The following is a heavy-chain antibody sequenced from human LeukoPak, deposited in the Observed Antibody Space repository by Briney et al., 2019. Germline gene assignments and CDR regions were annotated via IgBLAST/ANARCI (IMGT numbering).Heavy chain of an antibody. V-gene: IGHV3-73*01. D-gene: IGHD1-7*01. CDR1: GFTFSGSA. CDR2: IRSKANSYAT. Sequence: GGSLRLSCAASGFTFSGSAMHWVRQASGKGLEWVGRIRSKANSYATAYAASVKGRFTISRDDSKNTAYLQMNSLKTEDTAVYYCTRRITGTRYYYYYMDVWGKGTRSPSP. J-gene: IGHJ6*03. CDR3: TRRITGTRYYYYYMDV.